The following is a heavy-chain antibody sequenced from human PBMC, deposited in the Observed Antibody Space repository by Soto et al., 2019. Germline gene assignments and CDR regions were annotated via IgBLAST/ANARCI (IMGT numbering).Heavy chain of an antibody. J-gene: IGHJ4*02. CDR2: IYWDDDK. CDR3: AHRVLRTVFGLVTTTAIYFDF. CDR1: GFSLTTSGVG. V-gene: IGHV2-5*02. D-gene: IGHD3-3*01. Sequence: QITLNESGPPVVRPTETLTLTCRFSGFSLTTSGVGVGWIRQSPGKAPAWLALIYWDDDKRYSASLTSRLTITKDTSKNQVVLTVSDLDPTDTATYYCAHRVLRTVFGLVTTTAIYFDFWGQGTPVAVSS.